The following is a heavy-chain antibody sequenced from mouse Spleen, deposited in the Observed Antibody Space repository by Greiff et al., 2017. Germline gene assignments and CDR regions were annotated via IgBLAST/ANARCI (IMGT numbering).Heavy chain of an antibody. Sequence: EVQLQQSGPELVKPGASVKISCKASGYTFTDYYMNWVKQSHGKSLEWIGDINPNNGGTSYNQKFKGKATLTVDKSSSTAYMELRSLTSEDSAVYYCAGTKGYAMDYWGQGTSVTVSS. CDR1: GYTFTDYY. J-gene: IGHJ4*01. CDR2: INPNNGGT. V-gene: IGHV1-26*01. CDR3: AGTKGYAMDY. D-gene: IGHD1-1*01.